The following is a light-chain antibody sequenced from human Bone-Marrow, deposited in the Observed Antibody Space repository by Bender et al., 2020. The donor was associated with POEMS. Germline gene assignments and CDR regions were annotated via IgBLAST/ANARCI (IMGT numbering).Light chain of an antibody. V-gene: IGLV1-40*01. Sequence: SALTQPRSVSGSPGQSITISCTGTSSDVGHYNLVSWYQHLPGTAPKLLIYGYNNRPSGVPDRFSGSKSGTSASLAITGLQAEDEGDYYCQSYDNSLGGWVFGGGTKLTVL. J-gene: IGLJ3*02. CDR1: SSDVGHYNL. CDR3: QSYDNSLGGWV. CDR2: GYN.